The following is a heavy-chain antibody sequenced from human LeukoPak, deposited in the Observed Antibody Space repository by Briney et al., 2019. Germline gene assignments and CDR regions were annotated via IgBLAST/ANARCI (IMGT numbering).Heavy chain of an antibody. CDR1: GFTFSSYT. D-gene: IGHD4-23*01. CDR2: ISYDGSNK. Sequence: GRSLRLSCAASGFTFSSYTMHWVRQTPDRGLEWVAVISYDGSNKYYADSVKGRFTISRDNSKNTLYLQMNSLRAEDTAVYYCARDYGGNRFEFDYWGQGTLVTVSS. V-gene: IGHV3-30-3*01. J-gene: IGHJ4*02. CDR3: ARDYGGNRFEFDY.